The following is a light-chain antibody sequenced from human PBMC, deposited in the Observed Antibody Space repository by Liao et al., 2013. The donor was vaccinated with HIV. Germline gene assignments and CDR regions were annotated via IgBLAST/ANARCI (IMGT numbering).Light chain of an antibody. CDR3: QAWDSSTNWV. J-gene: IGLJ3*02. V-gene: IGLV3-21*01. CDR1: NIGSKS. Sequence: SYVLTQPPSVSVAPGKTARITCGGNNIGSKSVHWYQQKPGQAPVLVIYQDSKRPSGIPERFSGSNSGNTATLTISGTQAMDEADYYCQAWDSSTNWVFGGGTKLTVL. CDR2: QDS.